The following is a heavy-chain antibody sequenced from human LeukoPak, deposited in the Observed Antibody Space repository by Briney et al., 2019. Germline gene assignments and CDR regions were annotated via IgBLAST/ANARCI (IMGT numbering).Heavy chain of an antibody. CDR2: INQDGSEK. CDR1: GFTFSSYS. J-gene: IGHJ6*02. V-gene: IGHV3-7*01. CDR3: GLYSSSQTAMDV. D-gene: IGHD2-2*01. Sequence: PGGSLRLSCAASGFTFSSYSMNWVRQAPGKGLEWVANINQDGSEKYYVDSVKGRFTTSRDNAKNSLYMQMNSLRAEDTAVYYCGLYSSSQTAMDVWGQGTAVTVSS.